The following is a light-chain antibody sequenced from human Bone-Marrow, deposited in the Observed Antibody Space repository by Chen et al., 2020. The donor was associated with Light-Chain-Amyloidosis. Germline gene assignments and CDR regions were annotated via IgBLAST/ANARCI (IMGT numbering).Light chain of an antibody. CDR2: EVT. J-gene: IGLJ1*01. CDR1: SSDVGGDNH. CDR3: SSYTITNTLV. V-gene: IGLV2-14*01. Sequence: QSALTPPAPVAGSPGQAIPIPCPGTSSDVGGDNHVSWYQQHPDKAPKLMIYEVTNRPSWVPDRFSGSKSDNTASLTISGLQTEDEADYFCSSYTITNTLVFGSGTRVTVL.